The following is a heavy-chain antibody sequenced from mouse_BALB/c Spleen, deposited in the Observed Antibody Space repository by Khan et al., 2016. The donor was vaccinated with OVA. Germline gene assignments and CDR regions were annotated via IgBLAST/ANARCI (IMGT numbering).Heavy chain of an antibody. D-gene: IGHD2-2*01. Sequence: QVRLQQSGAELVRPGASVKLSCKASGYTFTSYWMNWVKQRPGQGLEWIGMIDPSDSETHYNQIFKDKATLTVDKSSSTAYMQLSSLTACDSAVYYCARREKYGYDPSWFAYWGQGTLVTVSA. J-gene: IGHJ3*01. V-gene: IGHV1-61*01. CDR1: GYTFTSYW. CDR3: ARREKYGYDPSWFAY. CDR2: IDPSDSET.